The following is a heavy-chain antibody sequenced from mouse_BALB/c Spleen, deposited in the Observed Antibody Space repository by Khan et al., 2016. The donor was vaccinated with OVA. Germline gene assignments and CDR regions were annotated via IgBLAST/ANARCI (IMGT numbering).Heavy chain of an antibody. D-gene: IGHD1-1*01. Sequence: VQLQQSGPGLVKPSQSLSLTCTVTGYSITSGYAWNWIRQFPGNKLEWMGYISYSGSTSYNPSLRSRISITRDTPKNQFFLQLNSVTTEDTATYYCARKNYYGYAMDYWGQGTSVTVSS. CDR1: GYSITSGYA. V-gene: IGHV3-2*02. CDR3: ARKNYYGYAMDY. J-gene: IGHJ4*01. CDR2: ISYSGST.